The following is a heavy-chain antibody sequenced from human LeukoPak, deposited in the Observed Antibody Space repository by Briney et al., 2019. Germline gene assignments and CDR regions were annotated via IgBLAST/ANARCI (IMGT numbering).Heavy chain of an antibody. J-gene: IGHJ4*02. D-gene: IGHD6-13*01. CDR2: INSDGSST. CDR3: ARVGSSWYTYYFDY. V-gene: IGHV3-74*01. CDR1: GFTFSSYW. Sequence: GGSLRLSCAASGFTFSSYWMHWVRQAPGKGLVWVSRINSDGSSTSYADSVKGRFTISRDNAKNTLYLQMNSLRAEDTAVYYCARVGSSWYTYYFDYWGQGTLVTVSS.